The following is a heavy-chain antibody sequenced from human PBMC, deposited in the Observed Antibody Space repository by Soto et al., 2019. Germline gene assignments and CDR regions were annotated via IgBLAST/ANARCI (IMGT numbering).Heavy chain of an antibody. J-gene: IGHJ4*02. D-gene: IGHD3-22*01. Sequence: SLRLSCVASGFTFNNAWMNWVRQAPGKGLEWVGRIKSKTDGGTTDYAALVKGRFTISRDDSKTTLYLQMNGLKTEDTAVYYCTTAENYYDSSSFDYWGQGTLVPVSS. CDR1: GFTFNNAW. CDR2: IKSKTDGGTT. CDR3: TTAENYYDSSSFDY. V-gene: IGHV3-15*01.